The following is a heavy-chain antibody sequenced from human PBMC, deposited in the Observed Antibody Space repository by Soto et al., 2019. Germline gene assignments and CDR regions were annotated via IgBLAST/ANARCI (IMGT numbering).Heavy chain of an antibody. D-gene: IGHD3-10*01. CDR3: ARDRGRYYYYYGMDV. Sequence: QVQLQESGPGLVKPSLTLSLTCTVSGGSISSGDYYWSWIRQPPGKGLEWIGYIYYSGSTYYNPSLKSRVTISVDTSKNQFSLKLSSVTAADTAVYYCARDRGRYYYYYGMDVWGQGTTVTVSS. CDR1: GGSISSGDYY. J-gene: IGHJ6*02. V-gene: IGHV4-30-4*01. CDR2: IYYSGST.